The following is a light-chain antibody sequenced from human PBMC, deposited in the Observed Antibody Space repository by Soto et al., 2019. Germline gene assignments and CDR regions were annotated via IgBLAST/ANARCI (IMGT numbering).Light chain of an antibody. J-gene: IGKJ5*01. Sequence: EIVMAQTPATLSVSAEERSTRSCRASQSVSSNLAWYQQKPGQAPRLLIYGASTRATGIPARFSGSGSGTELTHTSSRLQSADLAVYYCQQYNNSPPSTLGQGARLEI. CDR3: QQYNNSPPST. V-gene: IGKV3-15*01. CDR2: GAS. CDR1: QSVSSN.